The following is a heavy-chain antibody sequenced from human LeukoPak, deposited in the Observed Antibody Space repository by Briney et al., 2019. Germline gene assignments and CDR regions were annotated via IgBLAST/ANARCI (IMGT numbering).Heavy chain of an antibody. Sequence: SETLSLTCTVSGGSISSARYYWSWIRQPAGRGLEWIGRIYTSGGTDYNPSLKSRVTISLDTSKNQFSLKLNSVSAADTAVYYCATEREGPYGYLDYWGQGSLVTVSS. J-gene: IGHJ4*02. CDR2: IYTSGGT. D-gene: IGHD4-17*01. CDR3: ATEREGPYGYLDY. CDR1: GGSISSARYY. V-gene: IGHV4-61*02.